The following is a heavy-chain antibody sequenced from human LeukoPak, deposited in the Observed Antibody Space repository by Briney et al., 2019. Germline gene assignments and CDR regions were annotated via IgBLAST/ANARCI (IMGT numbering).Heavy chain of an antibody. CDR2: MNPNSGNT. J-gene: IGHJ6*02. Sequence: GASVKVSCKASGYTFTSCDINWVRQATGQGLEWMGWMNPNSGNTGYAQKFQGRVTMTRNTSISTAYMELSSLRSEDTAVYYCARALYRRITIFGVVSPGYYYGMDVWGQGTTVTVSS. CDR1: GYTFTSCD. CDR3: ARALYRRITIFGVVSPGYYYGMDV. V-gene: IGHV1-8*01. D-gene: IGHD3-3*01.